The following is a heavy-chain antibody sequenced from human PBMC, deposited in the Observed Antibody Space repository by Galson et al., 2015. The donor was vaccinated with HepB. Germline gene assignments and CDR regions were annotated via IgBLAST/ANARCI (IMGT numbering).Heavy chain of an antibody. CDR3: ARVTIYCSSTSCYLNWFDP. CDR2: ISAYNGNT. V-gene: IGHV1-18*01. J-gene: IGHJ5*02. Sequence: SVKVSCQASGYTFTSYGISWVRQAPGQGLEWMGWISAYNGNTNYAQKLQGRVTMTTDTSTSTAYMELRSLRSDDTAVYYCARVTIYCSSTSCYLNWFDPWGQGTLVTVSS. D-gene: IGHD2-2*01. CDR1: GYTFTSYG.